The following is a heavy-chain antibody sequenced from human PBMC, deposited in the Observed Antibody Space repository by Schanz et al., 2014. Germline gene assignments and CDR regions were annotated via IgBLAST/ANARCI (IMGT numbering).Heavy chain of an antibody. CDR2: INSRSNFI. J-gene: IGHJ4*02. D-gene: IGHD5-18*01. Sequence: VHLVESGGGVVQPGRSLRLSCAASGFGFDDYAMSWVRQAPGKGLEWVSSINSRSNFIYYADSVKGRFTISRDNSNNTLYLQMKSLRAEDTAVYYCAKYGGGYSYGVVEYWGQGILVTVSS. CDR3: AKYGGGYSYGVVEY. CDR1: GFGFDDYA. V-gene: IGHV3-23*05.